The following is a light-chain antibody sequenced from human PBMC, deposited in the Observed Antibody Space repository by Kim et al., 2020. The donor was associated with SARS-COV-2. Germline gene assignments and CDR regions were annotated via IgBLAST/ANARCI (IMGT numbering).Light chain of an antibody. Sequence: EIELTQSPGTLSLSPGERATLSCRASQSVSSSYLAWYQQKPGQAPRLLIYGASSRATGIPDRFSGSGSGTDFTLTISRLEPEDFAVYYCQQYGSSPLTFGGGTKLEI. CDR1: QSVSSSY. V-gene: IGKV3-20*01. CDR3: QQYGSSPLT. CDR2: GAS. J-gene: IGKJ4*01.